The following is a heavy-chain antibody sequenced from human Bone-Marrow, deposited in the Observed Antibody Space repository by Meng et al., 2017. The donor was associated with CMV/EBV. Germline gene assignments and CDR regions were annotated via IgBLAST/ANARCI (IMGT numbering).Heavy chain of an antibody. Sequence: GESLKISCAASGFTFSNAWMSWVRQAPGKGLEWVGRIKSKTDGGTTDYAAPVKGRFTISRDDSKNTLYLQMNSLKTEDTAVYYCARLLYDYYGSGTCDYWGQGTLVTVSS. V-gene: IGHV3-15*01. CDR1: GFTFSNAW. CDR2: IKSKTDGGTT. D-gene: IGHD3-10*01. J-gene: IGHJ4*02. CDR3: ARLLYDYYGSGTCDY.